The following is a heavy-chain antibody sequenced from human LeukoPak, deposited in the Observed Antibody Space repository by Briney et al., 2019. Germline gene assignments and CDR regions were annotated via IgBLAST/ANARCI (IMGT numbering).Heavy chain of an antibody. V-gene: IGHV3-73*01. CDR3: TRHSDIMATPFDY. J-gene: IGHJ4*02. D-gene: IGHD5-12*01. Sequence: SGGSLRLSCAASGFTFSGSAMHWVRQASGKGLEWVGRIRSKANSYATAYAASVKGRFTISRDDSKNTAYLQMNSLKTEDTAVYYCTRHSDIMATPFDYWGQGTLVTVSS. CDR1: GFTFSGSA. CDR2: IRSKANSYAT.